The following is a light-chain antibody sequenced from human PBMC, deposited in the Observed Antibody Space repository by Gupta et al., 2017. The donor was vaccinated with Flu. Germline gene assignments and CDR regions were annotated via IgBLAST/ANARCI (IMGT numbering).Light chain of an antibody. V-gene: IGLV2-14*01. CDR2: DVT. J-gene: IGLJ1*01. CDR1: SSDVGRSDS. Sequence: QSALTQTASVSGSPGQSITISCSGTSSDVGRSDSVSWYQQHPDKAPKLIIFDVTNRPSGVSSRFSGSKSGNTASLTISGLQAEDETDYYCSSYTSGSTFYVFGTGTKVTVL. CDR3: SSYTSGSTFYV.